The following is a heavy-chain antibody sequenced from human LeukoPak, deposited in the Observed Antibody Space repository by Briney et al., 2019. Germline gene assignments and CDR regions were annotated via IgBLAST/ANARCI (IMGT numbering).Heavy chain of an antibody. CDR2: FSRNGRDT. V-gene: IGHV3-23*01. CDR3: AKGSLGNWYFFDY. D-gene: IGHD1-1*01. Sequence: GGSLRLSCPVSGFTLSSYDMSWVRQAPGKGPEWVSTFSRNGRDTYYADSVKGRFTIFRDNSKNTLYLQMNSLRVEDTAVYYCAKGSLGNWYFFDYWGLGTLVTVSS. J-gene: IGHJ4*02. CDR1: GFTLSSYD.